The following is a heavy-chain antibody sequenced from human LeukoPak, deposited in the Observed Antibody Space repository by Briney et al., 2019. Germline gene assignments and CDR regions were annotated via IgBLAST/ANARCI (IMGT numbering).Heavy chain of an antibody. Sequence: SETLSLTCAVYGGSFSGYYWSWIRQPPGKGLEWIGEINHSGSTNYNPSLKSRVTISVDTSKNQFSLKLSSVTAADTAVYYCAREAGGYSYALNWFDPWGQGTLVTVSS. J-gene: IGHJ5*02. CDR3: AREAGGYSYALNWFDP. V-gene: IGHV4-34*01. CDR1: GGSFSGYY. CDR2: INHSGST. D-gene: IGHD5-18*01.